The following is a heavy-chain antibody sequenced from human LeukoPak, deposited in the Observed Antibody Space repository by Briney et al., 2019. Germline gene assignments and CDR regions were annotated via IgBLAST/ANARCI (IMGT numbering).Heavy chain of an antibody. V-gene: IGHV3-74*01. CDR1: GNYW. D-gene: IGHD2-15*01. J-gene: IGHJ4*02. Sequence: PGGSLRLSCAASGNYWMHWVRQVPGKGLVWVSRINSDGSWTSYADSVKGRFTISRDNSKNTLYLQMNNLRAEDTAIYYCARVGSRYCSGANCYDGFWGQGTLVSVSS. CDR3: ARVGSRYCSGANCYDGF. CDR2: INSDGSWT.